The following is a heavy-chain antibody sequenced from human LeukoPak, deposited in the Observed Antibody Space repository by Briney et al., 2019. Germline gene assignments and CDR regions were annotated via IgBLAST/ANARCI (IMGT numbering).Heavy chain of an antibody. CDR1: GGSFSGYY. Sequence: PSETLSLTCAVYGGSFSGYYWSWIRQPPGKGLEWIGEINHSGSTNYNPSLKSRVTISVDTSKNQFSLKLSSVTAADTAVYYCARWFYYYMDVWGKGTTVTVSS. CDR2: INHSGST. CDR3: ARWFYYYMDV. J-gene: IGHJ6*03. V-gene: IGHV4-34*01. D-gene: IGHD3-10*01.